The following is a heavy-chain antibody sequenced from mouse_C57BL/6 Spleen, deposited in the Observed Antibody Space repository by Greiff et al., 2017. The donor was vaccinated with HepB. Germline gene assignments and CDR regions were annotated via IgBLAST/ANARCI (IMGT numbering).Heavy chain of an antibody. J-gene: IGHJ3*01. CDR3: ARDFLYSNYEVFGY. CDR1: GFTFSSYA. D-gene: IGHD2-5*01. CDR2: ISDGGSYT. V-gene: IGHV5-4*01. Sequence: EVMLVESGGGLVKPGGSLKLSCAASGFTFSSYAMSWVRQTPEKRLEWVATISDGGSYTYYPDNVKGRFTISRDNAKNNLYLQMSHLKSEDTAMYYCARDFLYSNYEVFGYWGQGTLVTVSA.